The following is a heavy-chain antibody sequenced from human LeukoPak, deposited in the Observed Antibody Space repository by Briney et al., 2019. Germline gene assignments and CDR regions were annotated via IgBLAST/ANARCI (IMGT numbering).Heavy chain of an antibody. J-gene: IGHJ4*02. D-gene: IGHD3-9*01. CDR2: ISSSGSTI. Sequence: PGGSLRLSCAASGFTFSSYEMNWVRQAPGKGLERVSYISSSGSTIYYADSVKGRFTISRDNAKNSLYLQMNSLRAEDTAVYYCARGSRYGYYDILTGYMWGQGTLVTVSS. CDR1: GFTFSSYE. V-gene: IGHV3-48*03. CDR3: ARGSRYGYYDILTGYM.